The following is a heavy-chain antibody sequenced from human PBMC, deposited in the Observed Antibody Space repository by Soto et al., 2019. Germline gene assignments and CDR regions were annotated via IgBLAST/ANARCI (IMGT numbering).Heavy chain of an antibody. Sequence: ASVKVSCKVSGYTLTELSMHWVRQAPGKGXEWMGGFDPEDGETIYAQKFQGRVTMTEDTSTDTAYMELSSLRSEDTAVYYCATSGYCSSTSCSASYYYYYGMDVWGQGTTVTVS. CDR1: GYTLTELS. J-gene: IGHJ6*02. CDR2: FDPEDGET. CDR3: ATSGYCSSTSCSASYYYYYGMDV. D-gene: IGHD2-2*01. V-gene: IGHV1-24*01.